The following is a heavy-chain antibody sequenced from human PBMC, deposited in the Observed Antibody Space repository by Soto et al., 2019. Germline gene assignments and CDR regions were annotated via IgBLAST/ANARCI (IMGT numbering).Heavy chain of an antibody. Sequence: GGSLRLSCAASGYTFSDYWMSWVRQAPGKGLEWVANINHDGSETDYVDSLKGRFSISRDNAGNSLYLQINSLRADDTALYYCARARWELLNNALDVWGQGTVVTVSS. CDR1: GYTFSDYW. V-gene: IGHV3-7*01. CDR3: ARARWELLNNALDV. D-gene: IGHD1-26*01. CDR2: INHDGSET. J-gene: IGHJ3*01.